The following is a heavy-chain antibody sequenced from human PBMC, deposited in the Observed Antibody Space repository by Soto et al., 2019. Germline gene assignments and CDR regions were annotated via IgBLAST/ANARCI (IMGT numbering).Heavy chain of an antibody. Sequence: GASVKVSCKASGYTFTSYYMHWVRQAPGQGLEWMGIINPSGGSTSYAQKFQGRVTMTRDTSTSTVYMELSSLRSEDTAVYYCARVRNTAMVTDGIYYYYGMDVWGQGTTVTVSS. CDR2: INPSGGST. CDR3: ARVRNTAMVTDGIYYYYGMDV. CDR1: GYTFTSYY. D-gene: IGHD5-18*01. J-gene: IGHJ6*02. V-gene: IGHV1-46*01.